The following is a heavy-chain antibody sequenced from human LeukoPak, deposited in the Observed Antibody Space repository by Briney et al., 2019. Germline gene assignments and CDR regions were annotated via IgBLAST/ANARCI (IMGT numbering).Heavy chain of an antibody. CDR3: ARVSYSSGWYDY. V-gene: IGHV3-64*01. J-gene: IGHJ4*02. D-gene: IGHD6-19*01. Sequence: GGSLRLSCAASGFTFSSYAMHWVRQAPGKGLEYVSAISSNGGSTYYANSVKGRFTISRDNSKNTLYLQMGGLRAEDMAVYYCARVSYSSGWYDYWGQGTLVTVSS. CDR1: GFTFSSYA. CDR2: ISSNGGST.